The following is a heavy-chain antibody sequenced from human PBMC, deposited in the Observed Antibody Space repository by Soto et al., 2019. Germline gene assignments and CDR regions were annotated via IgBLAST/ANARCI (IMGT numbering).Heavy chain of an antibody. J-gene: IGHJ5*02. CDR3: ARESDLYNWFDP. CDR2: ISSSSATI. V-gene: IGHV3-48*01. CDR1: GFTFSSYS. Sequence: EVQLVESGGGLVQPGGSLRLSCAASGFTFSSYSMNWVRQAPGKGLERVSYISSSSATIYYADSVKGRFTISRDNAKNSLYLQMNSLRAEDTAVYYCARESDLYNWFDPWGQGTLVTVSS.